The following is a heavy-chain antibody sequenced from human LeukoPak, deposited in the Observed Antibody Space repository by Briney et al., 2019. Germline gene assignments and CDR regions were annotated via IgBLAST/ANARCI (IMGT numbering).Heavy chain of an antibody. D-gene: IGHD3-22*01. Sequence: GESLKISCKGSGYSFTSYWIGWMRQMPGKGLEWMGIIYPGDSDTRYSPSFQGQVTISADKSISTAYLQWSSQKASDTAMYYCARPDGITMIVGAFDIWGQGTMVTVSS. CDR3: ARPDGITMIVGAFDI. CDR2: IYPGDSDT. V-gene: IGHV5-51*01. J-gene: IGHJ3*02. CDR1: GYSFTSYW.